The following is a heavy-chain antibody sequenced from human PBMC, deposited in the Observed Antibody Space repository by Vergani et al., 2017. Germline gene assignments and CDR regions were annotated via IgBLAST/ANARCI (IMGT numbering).Heavy chain of an antibody. CDR2: ISYDGSNK. J-gene: IGHJ4*02. CDR3: ARDRTPKN. CDR1: GFTFSSYG. V-gene: IGHV3-30*03. Sequence: QVQLVESGGGVVQPGRSLRLSCAASGFTFSSYGMHWVRQAPGKGLEWVAVISYDGSNKYYADSVKGRFTISRDNSKNTLYLQMNSLRAEDTAVYYCARDRTPKNWGQGTLVTVSS.